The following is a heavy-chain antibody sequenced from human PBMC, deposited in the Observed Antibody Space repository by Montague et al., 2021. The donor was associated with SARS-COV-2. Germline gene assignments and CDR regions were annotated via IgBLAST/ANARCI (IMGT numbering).Heavy chain of an antibody. J-gene: IGHJ4*02. Sequence: SETLSLTCTVSGRSIISTSSYWGWIRQPPGGGLEWIGSISHRENTFYNPSLKSPVTISVDTSKNQFSLKMISVTAADTGIYYYVRVSWYYYGSGAFDYWGQGTLVTVSA. CDR2: ISHRENT. CDR3: VRVSWYYYGSGAFDY. V-gene: IGHV4-39*07. D-gene: IGHD3-10*01. CDR1: GRSIISTSSY.